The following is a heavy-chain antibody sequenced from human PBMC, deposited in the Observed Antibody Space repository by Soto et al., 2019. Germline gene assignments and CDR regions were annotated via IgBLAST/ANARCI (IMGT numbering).Heavy chain of an antibody. Sequence: QVQLVQSGAEVKKPGSSVKVSCKASGGTFSSYAIIWVRQAPGQGLEWRGGIIPIFGTANYAQKFQGRVTITADESTSTGYMELSGLRSEDTAVYYWARGWLRLRVDDYYYYGMDVWGRGTTVTVSS. CDR1: GGTFSSYA. V-gene: IGHV1-69*01. CDR3: ARGWLRLRVDDYYYYGMDV. J-gene: IGHJ6*02. D-gene: IGHD5-12*01. CDR2: IIPIFGTA.